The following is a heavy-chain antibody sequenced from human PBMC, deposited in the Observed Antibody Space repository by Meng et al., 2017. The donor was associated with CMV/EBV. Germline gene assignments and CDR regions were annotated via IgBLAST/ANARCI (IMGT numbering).Heavy chain of an antibody. CDR2: INHSGST. Sequence: YGGSFSGYYWSWIRQPPGKGLRWIGEINHSGSTNYNPSLKSRVTISVDTSKNQFSLKLSSVTAADTAVYYCASLNYCSSTSCSRRFDYWGQGTLVTVSS. V-gene: IGHV4-34*01. CDR3: ASLNYCSSTSCSRRFDY. D-gene: IGHD2-2*01. J-gene: IGHJ4*02. CDR1: GGSFSGYY.